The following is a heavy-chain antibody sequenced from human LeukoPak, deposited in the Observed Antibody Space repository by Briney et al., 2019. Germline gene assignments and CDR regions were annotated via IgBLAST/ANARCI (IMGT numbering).Heavy chain of an antibody. CDR2: ISSSGSTI. CDR1: GFTFSDYY. V-gene: IGHV3-11*01. D-gene: IGHD3-22*01. CDR3: ARDSSDNYYYYYGMDV. J-gene: IGHJ6*02. Sequence: GGSLRLSCAASGFTFSDYYMSWIRQAPGKGLEWVSYISSSGSTIYYADSVKSRFTISRDNAKNSLYLQMNSLRAEDTAVYYCARDSSDNYYYYYGMDVWGQGTTVTVSS.